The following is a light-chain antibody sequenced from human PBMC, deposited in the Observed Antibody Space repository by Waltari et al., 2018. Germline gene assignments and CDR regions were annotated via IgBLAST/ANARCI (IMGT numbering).Light chain of an antibody. CDR1: QSVSSN. Sequence: EIVMTQSPATLSVSPGERATLSCRASQSVSSNLAWYQQKPGQAPRVLIYGASTRATGSPARFSGSGSGTEFTLTISSLQSEDFAVYYCQQYNNWPPAYTFGQGTKLEIK. CDR2: GAS. J-gene: IGKJ2*01. V-gene: IGKV3-15*01. CDR3: QQYNNWPPAYT.